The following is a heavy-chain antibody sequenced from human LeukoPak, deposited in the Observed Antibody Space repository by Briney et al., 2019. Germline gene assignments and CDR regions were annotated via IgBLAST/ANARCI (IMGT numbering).Heavy chain of an antibody. V-gene: IGHV3-23*01. J-gene: IGHJ4*02. CDR1: GGTFSSYA. D-gene: IGHD2-21*02. CDR3: AKDPYCGGDCYYFDY. Sequence: SCKASGGTFSSYAISWVRQAPGKGLEWVSAISGSGGSTYYADSVKGRFTISRDNSKNTLYLQMNSLRAEDTAVYYCAKDPYCGGDCYYFDYWGQGTLVTVSS. CDR2: ISGSGGST.